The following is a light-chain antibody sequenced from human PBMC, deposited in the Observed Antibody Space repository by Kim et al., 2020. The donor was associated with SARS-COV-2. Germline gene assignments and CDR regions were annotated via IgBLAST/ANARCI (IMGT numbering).Light chain of an antibody. CDR1: QSIGSW. CDR3: QQYNNYPYT. J-gene: IGKJ2*01. V-gene: IGKV1-5*03. Sequence: SASVGDRVTITCRASQSIGSWLAWYQQKPGTAPNLLIYKASSLESGVPSRFSGSESGTDFTLTISSLQPDDFATYYRQQYNNYPYTFGQGTKLEI. CDR2: KAS.